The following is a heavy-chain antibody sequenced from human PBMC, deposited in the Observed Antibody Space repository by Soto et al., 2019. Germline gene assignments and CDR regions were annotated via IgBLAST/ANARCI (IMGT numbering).Heavy chain of an antibody. CDR3: AKSSNYYGSEFFDY. CDR1: GFTLSSYA. V-gene: IGHV3-23*01. CDR2: ISGSGGST. Sequence: LRLSYAASGFTLSSYAMSWVRQAPGKGLEWVSAISGSGGSTYYADSVKGRFTISRDNSKNTLYLQMNSLRAEDTAVYYCAKSSNYYGSEFFDYWGQGTLVTVSS. D-gene: IGHD3-10*01. J-gene: IGHJ4*02.